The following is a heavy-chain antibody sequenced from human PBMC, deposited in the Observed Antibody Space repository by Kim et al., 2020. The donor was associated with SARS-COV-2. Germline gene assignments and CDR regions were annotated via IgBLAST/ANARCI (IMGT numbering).Heavy chain of an antibody. D-gene: IGHD3-3*01. J-gene: IGHJ6*02. CDR2: IKQDGSEK. CDR1: GFTFSSYW. V-gene: IGHV3-7*01. CDR3: ARDGGATIVGVVPLSDGMDV. Sequence: GESLRLSCAASGFTFSSYWMSWVRQAPGKGLEWVANIKQDGSEKYYVDSVKGRFTISRDNAKNSLYLQMNSLRAEDTAVYYCARDGGATIVGVVPLSDGMDVWGQGTAVTVSS.